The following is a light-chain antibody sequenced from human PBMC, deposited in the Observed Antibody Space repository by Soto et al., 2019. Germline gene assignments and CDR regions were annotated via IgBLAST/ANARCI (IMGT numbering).Light chain of an antibody. J-gene: IGKJ4*01. V-gene: IGKV3-20*01. Sequence: SSNLAWYQQKPGQVPRLLIYGASTRAPGIPDRFSGSGSGTDFTLTSSRPGPEDFAVHQFWQDASSPGGTVGGGTKVDIK. CDR3: WQDASSPGGT. CDR2: GAS. CDR1: SSN.